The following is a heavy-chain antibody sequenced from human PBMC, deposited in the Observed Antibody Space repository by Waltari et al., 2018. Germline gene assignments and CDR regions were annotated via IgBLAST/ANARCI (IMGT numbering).Heavy chain of an antibody. CDR1: GGSISRSAYY. Sequence: QLQLQESGPGLVKSSETLSLTCAVSGGSISRSAYYWVWLRQPPGKELEWIGSIYPSGDTHYHASLESRVRVSVDRSSNHFSMTLSSVTAADTAVYYCARRGDWLPLDAFDIWGQGTVVTVSS. D-gene: IGHD2-15*01. CDR2: IYPSGDT. CDR3: ARRGDWLPLDAFDI. V-gene: IGHV4-39*02. J-gene: IGHJ3*02.